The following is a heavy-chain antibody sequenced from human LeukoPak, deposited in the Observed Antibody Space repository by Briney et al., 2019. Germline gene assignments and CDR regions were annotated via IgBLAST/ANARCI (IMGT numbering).Heavy chain of an antibody. Sequence: PGGSLRLSCAASGFTFSSYAMSWVRQAPGKGLEWVSAISGSGGSTYYADSVKGRFTISRDNSKNTLYLQMNSLRAEDTAVYYCARVIYYYGRAYYFGYWGQGTLVTVSS. V-gene: IGHV3-23*01. CDR3: ARVIYYYGRAYYFGY. CDR1: GFTFSSYA. CDR2: ISGSGGST. J-gene: IGHJ4*02. D-gene: IGHD3-10*02.